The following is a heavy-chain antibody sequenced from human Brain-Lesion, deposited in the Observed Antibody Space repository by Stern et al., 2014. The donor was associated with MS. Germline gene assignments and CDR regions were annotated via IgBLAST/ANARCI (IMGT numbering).Heavy chain of an antibody. Sequence: EVQLVESWGGLVQPGGSLSLSCAASGFTFSNYWMHWVRQAPGKGLVWVSRVNNDGRRTSYADSVKGRFTMSRDNAKNTLYLQMNSLRVEDTAIYYCARGERWFDSWGQGTLVTVSS. V-gene: IGHV3-74*01. CDR3: ARGERWFDS. CDR2: VNNDGRRT. J-gene: IGHJ5*01. CDR1: GFTFSNYW.